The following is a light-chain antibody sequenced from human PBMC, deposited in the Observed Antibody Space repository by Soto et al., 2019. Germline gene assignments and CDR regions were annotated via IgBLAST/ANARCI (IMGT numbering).Light chain of an antibody. J-gene: IGLJ1*01. V-gene: IGLV2-8*01. Sequence: QSVLTQPPSAFGSPGQSVTISCTGTSSDVGDYNYVSWYQQHPGKAPKLMIYEVSKRPSGVPDRFSGSKSGSTASLTVSGLQAEDEADYFCNSYAGSSNYVFGTGTKVPVL. CDR3: NSYAGSSNYV. CDR1: SSDVGDYNY. CDR2: EVS.